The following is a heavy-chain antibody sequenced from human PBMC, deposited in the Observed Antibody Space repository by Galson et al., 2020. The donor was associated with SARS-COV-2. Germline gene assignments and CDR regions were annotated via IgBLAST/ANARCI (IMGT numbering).Heavy chain of an antibody. V-gene: IGHV3-74*01. J-gene: IGHJ4*02. D-gene: IGHD2-15*01. CDR1: GFAFSKYW. CDR2: MSDDGSRT. CDR3: VRGCSDHFCDPED. Sequence: GGSLRLSCVASGFAFSKYWMHWVRQPPGKGPMWVSRMSDDGSRTTYAGSVEGRFTISRDNAKNTLFLQMHSLTAKDTAVYYCVRGCSDHFCDPEDWGRGTRVTVST.